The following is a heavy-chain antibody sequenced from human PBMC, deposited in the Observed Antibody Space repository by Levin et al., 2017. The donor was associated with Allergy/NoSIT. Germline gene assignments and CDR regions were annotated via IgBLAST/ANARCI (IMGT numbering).Heavy chain of an antibody. V-gene: IGHV3-7*01. CDR2: INQDGSKK. D-gene: IGHD6-6*01. CDR1: GFTFRSYW. CDR3: VRLFEYSSTPAAFDI. J-gene: IGHJ3*02. Sequence: QPGGSLRLSCADSGFTFRSYWMTWVRQAPGKGLEWVANINQDGSKKYYMDSVKGRFTVSRDNAKNSLDLQMSSLRVEDTGIYYCVRLFEYSSTPAAFDIWGQGTMVTVSS.